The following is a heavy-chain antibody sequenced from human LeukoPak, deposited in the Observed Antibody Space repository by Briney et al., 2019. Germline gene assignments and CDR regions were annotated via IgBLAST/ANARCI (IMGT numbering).Heavy chain of an antibody. Sequence: EASVKVSCKASGYTFTGYYMHWVRQAPGQGLEWMGWINPNSGGTNYAQKFQGRVTMTRDTSISTAYMELSRLRSDDTAVYYCARDRPIVGATGGDAFDIWGQGTMVTVSS. CDR3: ARDRPIVGATGGDAFDI. V-gene: IGHV1-2*02. D-gene: IGHD1-26*01. CDR2: INPNSGGT. J-gene: IGHJ3*02. CDR1: GYTFTGYY.